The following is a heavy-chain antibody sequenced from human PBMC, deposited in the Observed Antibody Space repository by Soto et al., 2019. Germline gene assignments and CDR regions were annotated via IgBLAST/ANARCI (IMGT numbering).Heavy chain of an antibody. J-gene: IGHJ6*03. Sequence: EVQLVESGGGLVKPGGSLRLSCAASGFAFNTAWMTWVRQAPGKGLECIGRIKSNTDGGTTDYIAPVKGRFTISRDDSENTLYLQMNSRKTDDTAVYYCTTGGGDYEGGHYYYMDVWGKGTTVTVSS. CDR2: IKSNTDGGTT. CDR1: GFAFNTAW. CDR3: TTGGGDYEGGHYYYMDV. D-gene: IGHD4-17*01. V-gene: IGHV3-15*01.